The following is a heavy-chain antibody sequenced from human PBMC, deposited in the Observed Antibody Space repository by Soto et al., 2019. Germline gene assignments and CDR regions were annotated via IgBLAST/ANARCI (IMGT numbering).Heavy chain of an antibody. CDR2: IIPILGIT. J-gene: IGHJ4*02. CDR3: ASPFPGIVVAATAFDF. Sequence: ASVKVSCKASGGTFSSYTISWVRQAPGQGLEWMGRIIPILGITNYAQKFQGRVTITADKSTSTAYMELNSLRSEDTAVYYCASPFPGIVVAATAFDFWGQGTQVTVSS. D-gene: IGHD3-22*01. V-gene: IGHV1-69*02. CDR1: GGTFSSYT.